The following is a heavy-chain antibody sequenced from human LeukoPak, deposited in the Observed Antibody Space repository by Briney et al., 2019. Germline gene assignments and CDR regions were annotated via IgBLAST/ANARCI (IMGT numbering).Heavy chain of an antibody. D-gene: IGHD5-18*01. Sequence: GGSLRLSCAASGFTFNNFAMHWVRQAPGKGLEWVAFIRYDGSNQYYADSVKGRFTISRDSSKNTLYLQMNSLRSEDTAMYYCARDREGIQLWGFDYFDYWGQGTLVTVSS. CDR1: GFTFNNFA. V-gene: IGHV3-30*02. CDR2: IRYDGSNQ. J-gene: IGHJ4*02. CDR3: ARDREGIQLWGFDYFDY.